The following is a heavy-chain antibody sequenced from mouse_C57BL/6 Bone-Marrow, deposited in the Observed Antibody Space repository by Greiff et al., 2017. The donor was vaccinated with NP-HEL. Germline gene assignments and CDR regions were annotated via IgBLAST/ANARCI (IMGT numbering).Heavy chain of an antibody. J-gene: IGHJ2*01. D-gene: IGHD2-2*01. CDR1: GFTITNTY. Sequence: EVQLQESVAELVRPGASVKFSCTASGFTITNTYMHWVKQRPEQGLEWMGRIDNANGNTKSAPQFPGKATITADTSSNTAYLQLSSLTSEDTAIYYCAWLLGYWGQGTTLTVSS. V-gene: IGHV14-3*01. CDR2: IDNANGNT. CDR3: AWLLGY.